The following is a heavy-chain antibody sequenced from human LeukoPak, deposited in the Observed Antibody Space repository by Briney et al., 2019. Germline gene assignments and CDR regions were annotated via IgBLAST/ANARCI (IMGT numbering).Heavy chain of an antibody. CDR1: GGSISRYY. D-gene: IGHD2-8*01. CDR2: IYNSGST. J-gene: IGHJ4*02. V-gene: IGHV4-59*01. Sequence: PSEPLSLPCTVSGGSISRYYWSWIRQPPGKGLEWIGYIYNSGSTNSNPSLKSRLTISVDTSKNQVSLKLNSVTAADTALYYCARGERNGLDYWGQGTLVSVSS. CDR3: ARGERNGLDY.